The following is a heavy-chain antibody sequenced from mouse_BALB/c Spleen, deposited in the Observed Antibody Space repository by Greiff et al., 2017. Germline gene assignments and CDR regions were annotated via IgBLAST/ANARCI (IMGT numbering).Heavy chain of an antibody. CDR3: ARLGVDY. V-gene: IGHV5-6-5*01. J-gene: IGHJ2*01. D-gene: IGHD4-1*01. Sequence: EVHLVESGGGLVKPGGSLKLSCAASGFTFSSYAMSWVRQTPEKRLEWVASISSGGSTYYPDSVKGRFTISRDNARNILYLQMSSLRSEDTAMYYCARLGVDYWGQGTTLTVSS. CDR2: ISSGGST. CDR1: GFTFSSYA.